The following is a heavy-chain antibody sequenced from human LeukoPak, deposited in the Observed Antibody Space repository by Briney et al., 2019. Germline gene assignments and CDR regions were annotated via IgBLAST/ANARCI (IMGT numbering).Heavy chain of an antibody. J-gene: IGHJ6*02. V-gene: IGHV3-23*01. D-gene: IGHD6-13*01. CDR1: GFTFGSYA. Sequence: HPGGSLRLPCAASGFTFGSYAMSWVRQAPGKGLEWVSAISGSGGSTYYADSVKGRFTISRDNSKNTLYLQMNSLRAEDTAVYYCAKGFSYSSSWYSVPYYYGMDVWGQGTTVTVSS. CDR2: ISGSGGST. CDR3: AKGFSYSSSWYSVPYYYGMDV.